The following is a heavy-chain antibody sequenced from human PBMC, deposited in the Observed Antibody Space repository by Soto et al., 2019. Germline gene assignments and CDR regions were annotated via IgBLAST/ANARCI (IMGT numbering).Heavy chain of an antibody. CDR1: GVSIHNSHSF. V-gene: IGHV4-39*01. D-gene: IGHD2-21*01. Sequence: LSLTCTVSGVSIHNSHSFWAWIRQPPGKGLQFIASVYHNGGAHYNSSLKSRVTISVDTANNQVSLRMRSLTAADTAFYYCGRVVEGATRHTDPDSWGQGILVTVSS. J-gene: IGHJ5*01. CDR2: VYHNGGA. CDR3: GRVVEGATRHTDPDS.